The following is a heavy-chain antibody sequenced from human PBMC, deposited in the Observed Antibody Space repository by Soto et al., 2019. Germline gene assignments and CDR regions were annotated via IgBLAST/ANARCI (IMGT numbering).Heavy chain of an antibody. CDR1: GGSVSSGSYY. D-gene: IGHD3-16*01. CDR3: GGVGGGLYFVWGRRGGAFDI. Sequence: QVQLQESGPGLVKPSETLSLTCTVSGGSVSSGSYYWSWIRQPPGKGLEWIGYIYYSGSTNYNPSPKSRVPKSVEPAQDPVSLELRSGTGGGPGGDFLGGVGGGLYFVWGRRGGAFDIWGQGTMVTVSS. V-gene: IGHV4-61*01. J-gene: IGHJ3*02. CDR2: IYYSGST.